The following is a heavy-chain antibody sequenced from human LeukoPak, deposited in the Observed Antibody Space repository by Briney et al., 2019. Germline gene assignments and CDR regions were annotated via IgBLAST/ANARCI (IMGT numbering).Heavy chain of an antibody. J-gene: IGHJ4*02. CDR3: ARGRRWLQFYFDY. D-gene: IGHD5-24*01. CDR2: INHSGST. Sequence: ASKTLSLTCTVSGGSISSYYWSWIRQPPGKGLEWIGEINHSGSTNYNPSLKSRVTISVDTSKNQFSLKLSSVTAADTAVYYCARGRRWLQFYFDYWGQGTLVTVSS. CDR1: GGSISSYY. V-gene: IGHV4-34*01.